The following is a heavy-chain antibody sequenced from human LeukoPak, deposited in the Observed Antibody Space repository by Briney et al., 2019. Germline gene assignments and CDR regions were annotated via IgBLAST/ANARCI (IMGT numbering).Heavy chain of an antibody. V-gene: IGHV3-30*18. J-gene: IGHJ5*01. CDR3: AKAATYFYGSVTYDWFES. D-gene: IGHD3-10*01. CDR2: ISHDGSNT. CDR1: GFTFSEYA. Sequence: GGSLRLSCAASGFTFSEYAIHWVRQAPGTGLEWVAVISHDGSNTYYADSVRDRFTISRDNGKSTIYLQMNSLRVDDTAIYYCAKAATYFYGSVTYDWFESWGQGTLVTVSS.